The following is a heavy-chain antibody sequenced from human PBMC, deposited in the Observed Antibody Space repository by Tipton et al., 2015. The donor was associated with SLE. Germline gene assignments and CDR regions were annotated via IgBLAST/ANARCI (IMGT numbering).Heavy chain of an antibody. CDR2: VGSDATTT. CDR3: ASTFATGY. J-gene: IGHJ4*02. CDR1: GFAFSTHW. V-gene: IGHV3-74*01. Sequence: SLRLSCVASGFAFSTHWIHWVRQAPGKGLVWVSSVGSDATTTTYADSVKGRFTTSRDNAKNTVYLQMSSLRAEDTAVYYCASTFATGYWGQGMLVTVSS. D-gene: IGHD1-1*01.